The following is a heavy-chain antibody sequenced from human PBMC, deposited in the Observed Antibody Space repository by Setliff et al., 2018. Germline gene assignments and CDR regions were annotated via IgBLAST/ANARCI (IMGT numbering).Heavy chain of an antibody. D-gene: IGHD2-2*01. CDR1: GDSFSDYY. CDR2: INHSGHT. V-gene: IGHV4-34*01. J-gene: IGHJ3*02. Sequence: SETLSLTCAVYGDSFSDYYWSWIRQPPGQGLEWIEEINHSGHTNYSPSLRSRVTISVDTSKNQFSLILRSVTAADTAVYYCARGRMRGSCSGPSCTYDPFDIWGQGTPVTVSS. CDR3: ARGRMRGSCSGPSCTYDPFDI.